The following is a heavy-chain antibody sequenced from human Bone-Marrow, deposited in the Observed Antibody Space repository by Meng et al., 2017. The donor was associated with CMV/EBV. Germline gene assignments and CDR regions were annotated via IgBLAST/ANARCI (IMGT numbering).Heavy chain of an antibody. CDR1: GYTFTGYY. CDR2: INPNSGGT. V-gene: IGHV1-2*02. Sequence: ASVKVSCKASGYTFTGYYMHWVRQAPGQGLEWMGWINPNSGGTNYAQKFQGRVTMTRDTSISTAYMELSRLRSDDTAVYYCARVRGYCSSTSCWERGTDYYHYGMDVWGQGTTVTVSS. D-gene: IGHD2-2*01. J-gene: IGHJ6*02. CDR3: ARVRGYCSSTSCWERGTDYYHYGMDV.